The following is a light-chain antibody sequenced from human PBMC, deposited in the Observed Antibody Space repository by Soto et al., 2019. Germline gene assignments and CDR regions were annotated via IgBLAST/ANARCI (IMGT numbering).Light chain of an antibody. CDR2: DVA. CDR1: QTIAYNF. Sequence: IVLTQSTGTLSVSPGEVATLSCGASQTIAYNFLAWYQQKPVLAPQLLVYDVAKRATGIPDRLSGSGSGTDFTLNITTLEPEDFAVYYCQHYGDSSSTFGGGTRVEI. J-gene: IGKJ4*01. CDR3: QHYGDSSST. V-gene: IGKV3D-20*01.